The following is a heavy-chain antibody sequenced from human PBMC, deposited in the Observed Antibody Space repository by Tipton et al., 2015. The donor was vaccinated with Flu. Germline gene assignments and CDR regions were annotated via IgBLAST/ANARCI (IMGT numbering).Heavy chain of an antibody. CDR3: ARVGAHDYGDYHYDY. Sequence: TLSLTCTVSGYSISSGYYWGWIRQPPGKGLEWIGSIYHSGSTYYNPALKSRVTISVDTSKNQFSLKLSPVTAADTAVYYCARVGAHDYGDYHYDYWGQGTLVTVSS. V-gene: IGHV4-38-2*02. CDR1: GYSISSGYY. CDR2: IYHSGST. J-gene: IGHJ4*02. D-gene: IGHD4-17*01.